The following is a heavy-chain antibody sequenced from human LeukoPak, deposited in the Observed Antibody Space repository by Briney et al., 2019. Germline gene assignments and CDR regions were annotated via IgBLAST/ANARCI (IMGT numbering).Heavy chain of an antibody. D-gene: IGHD6-13*01. CDR3: ARDNGFGYSSSWYWYFDY. Sequence: PSETPSLTCTVSGGSISSYYWSWIRQPPGKGLEWIGYIYYSGSTNYNPSLKSRVTISVDTSKNQFSLKLSSVTAADTAVYYCARDNGFGYSSSWYWYFDYWGQGTLVTVSS. CDR1: GGSISSYY. V-gene: IGHV4-59*01. J-gene: IGHJ4*02. CDR2: IYYSGST.